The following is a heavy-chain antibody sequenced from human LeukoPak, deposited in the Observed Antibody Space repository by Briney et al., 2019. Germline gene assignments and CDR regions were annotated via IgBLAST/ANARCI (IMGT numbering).Heavy chain of an antibody. CDR3: ARGYCSGGSCYQDY. CDR2: INSDGSST. J-gene: IGHJ4*02. D-gene: IGHD2-15*01. V-gene: IGHV3-74*01. CDR1: GFTFSSNW. Sequence: PGGSLRLSCAVSGFTFSSNWMHWVRQAPGKGLVWVSRINSDGSSTSYADSVKGRFSISRDNAKNTLYLQMNSLRAEDTAVYYCARGYCSGGSCYQDYWGQGTLVTVSS.